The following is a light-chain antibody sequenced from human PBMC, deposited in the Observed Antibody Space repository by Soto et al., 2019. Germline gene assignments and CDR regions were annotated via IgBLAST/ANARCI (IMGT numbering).Light chain of an antibody. CDR3: SSYTSSTTLLV. J-gene: IGLJ1*01. Sequence: QSVLTQPASVSGSPGQSITISCTGTSSDVGGYNYVSWYQQHPGKAPKLMIYDVSSRPSGVSNRFSGSKSDNTASLTISGLQAEDEADYYCSSYTSSTTLLVFGTGTKLTVL. V-gene: IGLV2-14*01. CDR2: DVS. CDR1: SSDVGGYNY.